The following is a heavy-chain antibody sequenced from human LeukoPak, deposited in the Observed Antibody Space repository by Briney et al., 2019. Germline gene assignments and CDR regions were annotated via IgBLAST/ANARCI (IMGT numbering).Heavy chain of an antibody. CDR2: IYYSGST. V-gene: IGHV4-39*07. CDR3: AREGIAVAGTTYYFDY. D-gene: IGHD6-19*01. CDR1: GGSISSSSYY. Sequence: SETLSLTCTVSGGSISSSSYYWGWIRQPPGKGLEWIGSIYYSGSTNYNPPLKSRVTISVDKSKNQFSLKLSSVTAADTAVYYCAREGIAVAGTTYYFDYWGQGTLVTVSS. J-gene: IGHJ4*02.